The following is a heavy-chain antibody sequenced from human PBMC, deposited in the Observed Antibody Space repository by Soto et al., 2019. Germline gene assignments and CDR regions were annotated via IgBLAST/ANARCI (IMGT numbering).Heavy chain of an antibody. D-gene: IGHD3-10*01. V-gene: IGHV1-8*01. CDR1: GYTFTSYD. CDR3: ATFRGSGSYYTNWFDP. CDR2: MNPNSGNT. J-gene: IGHJ5*02. Sequence: GASVKVSCKASGYTFTSYDINWVRQATGQGLEWMGWMNPNSGNTGYAQKFQGRVTMTRNTSISTAYMELSSLRSEDTAVYYCATFRGSGSYYTNWFDPWGQGTLVTAPQ.